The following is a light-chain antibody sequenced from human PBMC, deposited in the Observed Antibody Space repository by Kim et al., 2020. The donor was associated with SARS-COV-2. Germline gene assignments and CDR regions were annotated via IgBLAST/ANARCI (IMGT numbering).Light chain of an antibody. CDR2: DCS. CDR3: SSYTSNSTLV. CDR1: ISYVGVYNN. V-gene: IGLV2-14*03. J-gene: IGLJ1*01. Sequence: ITTSCNGNISYVGVYNNASWYQQHPGKAPKLMIYDCSNRPSGVSNRFSSSKSCNTASLTISGLQAEDEADYYCSSYTSNSTLVFGTGTKVTVL.